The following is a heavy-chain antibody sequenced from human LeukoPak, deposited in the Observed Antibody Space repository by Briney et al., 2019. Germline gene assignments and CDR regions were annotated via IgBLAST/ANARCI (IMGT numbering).Heavy chain of an antibody. J-gene: IGHJ4*02. D-gene: IGHD5-12*01. Sequence: PGGSLRLSCAASGFTFSSYGMSWVRQSPGKGLEWVSAISGSGGSTYYADSVKGRFTISRDNAKNSLYLQMNSLRAEDTTVYYCARGGGYDGHLCLDWGQGTLVTVSS. CDR2: ISGSGGST. CDR3: ARGGGYDGHLCLD. V-gene: IGHV3-23*01. CDR1: GFTFSSYG.